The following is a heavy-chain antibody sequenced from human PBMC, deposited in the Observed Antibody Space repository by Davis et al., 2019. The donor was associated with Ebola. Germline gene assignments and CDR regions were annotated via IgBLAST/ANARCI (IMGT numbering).Heavy chain of an antibody. J-gene: IGHJ5*02. V-gene: IGHV1-46*01. Sequence: ASVKVSCKASGYTFTSYYMHWVRQAPGQGLEWMGIINPSGGSTSYAQKFQGRATMTRDTSTSTVYMELSSLRSEDTAVYYCARDRITMVRGVIPNNWFDPWGQGTLVTVSS. CDR1: GYTFTSYY. D-gene: IGHD3-10*01. CDR3: ARDRITMVRGVIPNNWFDP. CDR2: INPSGGST.